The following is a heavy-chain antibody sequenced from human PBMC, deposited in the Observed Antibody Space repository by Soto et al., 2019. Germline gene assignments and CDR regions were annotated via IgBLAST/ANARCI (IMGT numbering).Heavy chain of an antibody. CDR1: GFTFSSYG. CDR2: ISYDGSNK. CDR3: AKAGLYGDYVSLYWYFDL. D-gene: IGHD4-17*01. J-gene: IGHJ2*01. Sequence: WGSLRLSCAASGFTFSSYGMHWVRQAPGKGLEWVAVISYDGSNKYYADSVKGRFTISRDNSKNTLYLQMNSLRAEDTAVYYCAKAGLYGDYVSLYWYFDLWGRGTLVNVSS. V-gene: IGHV3-30*18.